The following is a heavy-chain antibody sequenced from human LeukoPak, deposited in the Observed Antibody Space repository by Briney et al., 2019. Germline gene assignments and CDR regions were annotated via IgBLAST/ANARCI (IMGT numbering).Heavy chain of an antibody. D-gene: IGHD3-10*01. CDR2: MNPNSGNT. V-gene: IGHV1-8*01. J-gene: IGHJ4*02. Sequence: ASVKVSCKASGYTFTSYDINWVRQATGQGLEWMGWMNPNSGNTGYAQKFQGRVTMTRNTYISTAYMELSSLRSEDTAVYYCARARRITMVRGVITDYYFDYWGQGTLVTVSS. CDR1: GYTFTSYD. CDR3: ARARRITMVRGVITDYYFDY.